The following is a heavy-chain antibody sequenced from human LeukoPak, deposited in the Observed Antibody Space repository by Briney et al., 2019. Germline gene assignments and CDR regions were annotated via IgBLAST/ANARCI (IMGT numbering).Heavy chain of an antibody. CDR2: SGSTT. D-gene: IGHD4-17*01. J-gene: IGHJ4*02. Sequence: GGSLRLSCAASGFIFSNYAMTWVRQAPGKGLEWVSSSGSTTDYSDSVKGRFTISRGNSKNTLYLQMNSLRANDTAVYYCTRDSSYGDYSTAFDYWGQGALVTVS. CDR1: GFIFSNYA. CDR3: TRDSSYGDYSTAFDY. V-gene: IGHV3-23*01.